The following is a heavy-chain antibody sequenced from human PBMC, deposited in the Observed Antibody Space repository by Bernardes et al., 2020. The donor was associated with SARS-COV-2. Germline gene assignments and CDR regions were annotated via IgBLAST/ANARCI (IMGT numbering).Heavy chain of an antibody. Sequence: GGSLRLSCAASGFTFSRCAMNWVRQAPGKGLEWVSAISYSGGNTYYADSVKGRFTISRDNSKNTLYLQMNSLRADDTAVYYCAKDKRGVPTMQDDAFDVWGQGTMVTVSS. J-gene: IGHJ3*01. CDR2: ISYSGGNT. D-gene: IGHD1-1*01. CDR3: AKDKRGVPTMQDDAFDV. CDR1: GFTFSRCA. V-gene: IGHV3-23*01.